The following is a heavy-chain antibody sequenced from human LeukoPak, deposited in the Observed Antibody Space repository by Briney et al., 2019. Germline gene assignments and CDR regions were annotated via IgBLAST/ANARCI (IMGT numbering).Heavy chain of an antibody. CDR2: IDGSGGRP. V-gene: IGHV3-23*01. CDR1: GFTFGDYY. D-gene: IGHD3-3*01. Sequence: GGSLRLSCAASGFTFGDYYMNWVRQAPGKGLEWVSGIDGSGGRPPSADSVKGRFTISRDISKNTLYLQMDSLRAEDTAAYYCARGKDHDFWNPFDHWGQGTLVTVSS. J-gene: IGHJ4*02. CDR3: ARGKDHDFWNPFDH.